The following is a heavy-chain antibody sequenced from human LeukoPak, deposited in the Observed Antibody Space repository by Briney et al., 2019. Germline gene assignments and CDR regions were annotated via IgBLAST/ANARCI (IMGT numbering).Heavy chain of an antibody. CDR2: IYPGDSDT. CDR3: ARRRLATINWFDP. J-gene: IGHJ5*02. Sequence: GESLKISCKGSGYNFTSYWIGWVRQMPGKGLAWMGIIYPGDSDTRYSPSFQGQVTISADKSISTAYLQWSSLKASDTAMHYCARRRLATINWFDPWGQGTLVTVSS. D-gene: IGHD5-24*01. V-gene: IGHV5-51*01. CDR1: GYNFTSYW.